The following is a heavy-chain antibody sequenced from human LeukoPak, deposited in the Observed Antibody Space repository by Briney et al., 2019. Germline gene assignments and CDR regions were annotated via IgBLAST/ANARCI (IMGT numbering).Heavy chain of an antibody. V-gene: IGHV3-23*01. J-gene: IGHJ4*02. CDR3: AKWGDYDVLTGYYDSDY. CDR2: ITGSGGNT. D-gene: IGHD3-9*01. Sequence: GGSLRLSCAASGFTFSNYAMSWVRQAPGKGLEWVSAITGSGGNTYYADSVKGRFTISRDNSKNTVFLQMNRLRADDTAVYYCAKWGDYDVLTGYYDSDYWGQGTLVTVSS. CDR1: GFTFSNYA.